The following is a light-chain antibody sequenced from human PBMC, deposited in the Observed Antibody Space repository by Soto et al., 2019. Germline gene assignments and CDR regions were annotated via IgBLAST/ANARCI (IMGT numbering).Light chain of an antibody. CDR3: MQVIPSPRT. V-gene: IGKV2-30*01. CDR2: KVS. CDR1: QSLVYSDGNTY. Sequence: VVMTQSPLSLPVTLGQPASISCRSSQSLVYSDGNTYLTWFQQRPGQSPRRLIYKVSNRDSGVPDRFSGTGSGTDFTIQLSRAEAEDFGLYSRMQVIPSPRTFGHGTKVE. J-gene: IGKJ1*01.